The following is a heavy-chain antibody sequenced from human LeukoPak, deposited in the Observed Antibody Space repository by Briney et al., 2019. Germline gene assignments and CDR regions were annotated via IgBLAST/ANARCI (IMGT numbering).Heavy chain of an antibody. D-gene: IGHD3-10*01. CDR1: GSSISSSRYY. CDR2: IYYSGGT. CDR3: ARWFGHP. V-gene: IGHV4-39*01. Sequence: PSETLSLTCTVSGSSISSSRYYWGWIRQPPGKGLEWIGSIYYSGGTSYNPSLKSRVTISVDTSKNQFSLKLSSVTAADTAVYYCARWFGHPWGQGTLVTVSS. J-gene: IGHJ5*02.